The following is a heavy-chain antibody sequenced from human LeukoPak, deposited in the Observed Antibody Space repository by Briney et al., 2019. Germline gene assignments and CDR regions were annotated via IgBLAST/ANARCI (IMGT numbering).Heavy chain of an antibody. D-gene: IGHD3-3*02. Sequence: PGGSLRLSCVASGLTFSSYWMSWVRQAPGKGLEWVANVKQDGSEKYYVDSVKGRFTISRDNAKNPLYLQMNSLRAEDTAVYYCARNRSLAYWGQGTLVTVSS. CDR3: ARNRSLAY. CDR1: GLTFSSYW. V-gene: IGHV3-7*01. CDR2: VKQDGSEK. J-gene: IGHJ4*02.